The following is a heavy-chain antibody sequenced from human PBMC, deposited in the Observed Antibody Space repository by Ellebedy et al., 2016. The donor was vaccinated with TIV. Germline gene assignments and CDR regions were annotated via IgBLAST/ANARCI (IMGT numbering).Heavy chain of an antibody. CDR2: IKEDGSLI. Sequence: GGSLRLXXAASGFSFSSYWMGWVRQAPGKGLEWVANIKEDGSLIHYVDSVKGRFIISRDNTKKSVFLQMKSLTAEDTAVYYCVREWAYWGQGALVTVSS. J-gene: IGHJ4*02. V-gene: IGHV3-7*01. CDR3: VREWAY. D-gene: IGHD3-16*01. CDR1: GFSFSSYW.